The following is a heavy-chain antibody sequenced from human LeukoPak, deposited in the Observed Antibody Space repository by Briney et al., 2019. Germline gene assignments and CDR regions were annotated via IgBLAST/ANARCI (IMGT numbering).Heavy chain of an antibody. D-gene: IGHD6-6*01. V-gene: IGHV1-2*02. CDR1: GYTFTGYY. CDR2: INPNSGGT. Sequence: ASVKVSCKASGYTFTGYYMHWVRQAPGQGLEWMGWINPNSGGTNYAQKFQGRVTMTRDTSISTAYMELSRLRSDDTAVYYCASTPFIAARRGAFDIWGQGTMVTVSS. J-gene: IGHJ3*02. CDR3: ASTPFIAARRGAFDI.